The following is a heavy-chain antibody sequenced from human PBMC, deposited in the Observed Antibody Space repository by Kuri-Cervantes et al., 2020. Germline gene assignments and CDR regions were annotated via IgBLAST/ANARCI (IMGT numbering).Heavy chain of an antibody. J-gene: IGHJ4*02. V-gene: IGHV3-11*01. Sequence: GESLKISCAASGFTFSDYYMSWIRQAPGKGLEWVSYISSSGSTIYYADSVKGRFTISRDNAKNSLYLQMNSLRAEDTAVYYCARTILGGIVVVVAATTFEYWGQGTLVTVSS. D-gene: IGHD2-15*01. CDR1: GFTFSDYY. CDR2: ISSSGSTI. CDR3: ARTILGGIVVVVAATTFEY.